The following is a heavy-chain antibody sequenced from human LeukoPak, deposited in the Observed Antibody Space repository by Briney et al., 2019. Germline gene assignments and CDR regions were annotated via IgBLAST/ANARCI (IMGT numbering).Heavy chain of an antibody. CDR2: IYSGGST. CDR3: ARDKPYSKGAFDY. Sequence: GRSLRLSCAASGFTVSSNYMSWVRQAPGKGLEWVSVIYSGGSTYYSDSVKGRFTISRDNSKNTLYLQMNSLRAEDTAVYYCARDKPYSKGAFDYWGQGTLVTVSS. V-gene: IGHV3-66*02. D-gene: IGHD4-11*01. CDR1: GFTVSSNY. J-gene: IGHJ4*02.